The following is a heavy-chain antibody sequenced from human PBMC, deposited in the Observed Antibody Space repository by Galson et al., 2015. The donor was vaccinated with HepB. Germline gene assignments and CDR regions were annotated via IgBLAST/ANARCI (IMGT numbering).Heavy chain of an antibody. CDR1: GYTFSNYA. J-gene: IGHJ4*02. CDR3: ARVGSGVY. Sequence: SVTVSCKASGYTFSNYAMHWVRQAPGQGLEWMGWINPGNGDTKYSEKFQGRVTISGDTSASTAYMELSSLRSEDTAVYYCARVGSGVYWGQGTLVTVSS. D-gene: IGHD1-26*01. CDR2: INPGNGDT. V-gene: IGHV1-3*01.